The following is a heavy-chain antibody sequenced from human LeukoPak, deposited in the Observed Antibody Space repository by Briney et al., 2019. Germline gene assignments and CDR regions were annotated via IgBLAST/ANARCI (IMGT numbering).Heavy chain of an antibody. CDR1: GYSFTSYW. J-gene: IGHJ3*02. CDR2: IYLGDSET. V-gene: IGHV5-51*01. Sequence: GESLQISCKGSGYSFTSYWIGWVRQMPGKGLEWMGIIYLGDSETRYSPSFQGQVTISADKSISTVYLQWSSLKASDTAIYYCARPDRRGYTSTFDIWGQGTMVTVSS. CDR3: ARPDRRGYTSTFDI. D-gene: IGHD6-25*01.